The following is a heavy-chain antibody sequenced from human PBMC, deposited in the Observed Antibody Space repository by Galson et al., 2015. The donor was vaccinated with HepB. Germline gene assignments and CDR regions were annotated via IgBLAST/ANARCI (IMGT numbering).Heavy chain of an antibody. D-gene: IGHD3-10*01. CDR3: AREREYYYGSGSYWPPTLDY. Sequence: SVKVSCKASGGTFSSYAISWVRQAPGQGLEWMGGIIPIFGTANYAQKFQGRVTITADESTSTAYMELSSLRSEDTAVYYCAREREYYYGSGSYWPPTLDYWGQGTLVTVSS. V-gene: IGHV1-69*13. CDR2: IIPIFGTA. J-gene: IGHJ4*02. CDR1: GGTFSSYA.